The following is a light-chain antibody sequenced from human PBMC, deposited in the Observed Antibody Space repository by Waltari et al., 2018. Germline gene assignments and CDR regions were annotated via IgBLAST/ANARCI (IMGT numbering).Light chain of an antibody. CDR1: QKIGTY. V-gene: IGKV1-39*01. Sequence: DIQMTKSPSFLPASVGDRVNLTCRSRQKIGTYLNWYQQRPGKAPKVLISVASTLQSGVPSRFSGSGSGTEFTLTITSLQPDDFAVYYCQQSDSTPYTFGQGTTLESK. J-gene: IGKJ2*01. CDR2: VAS. CDR3: QQSDSTPYT.